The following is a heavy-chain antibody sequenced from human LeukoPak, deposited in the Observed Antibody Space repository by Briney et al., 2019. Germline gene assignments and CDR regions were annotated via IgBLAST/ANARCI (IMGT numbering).Heavy chain of an antibody. V-gene: IGHV1-2*02. CDR3: ASSGQWLANYWGFDY. CDR1: GYTFTSYD. J-gene: IGHJ4*02. CDR2: TNPNSGGT. Sequence: ASVKVSCKASGYTFTSYDINWVRQATGQGLEWMGWTNPNSGGTNYAQKFQGRVTMTRDTSISTAYMELSRLRSDDTAVYYCASSGQWLANYWGFDYWGQGTLVTVSS. D-gene: IGHD6-19*01.